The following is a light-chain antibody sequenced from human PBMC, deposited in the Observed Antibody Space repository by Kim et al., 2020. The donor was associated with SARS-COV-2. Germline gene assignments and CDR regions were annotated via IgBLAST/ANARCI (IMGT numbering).Light chain of an antibody. CDR2: GAS. J-gene: IGKJ2*01. V-gene: IGKV3-20*01. CDR3: QQYGTSPYT. Sequence: SPGERAILSCRASQSVSRTSLAWYQQQPGQAPSLLIFGASNRATGVPDRFSGSGSGTDFTLTITTLEPEDVAVYYCQQYGTSPYTFGQGTKVDIK. CDR1: QSVSRTS.